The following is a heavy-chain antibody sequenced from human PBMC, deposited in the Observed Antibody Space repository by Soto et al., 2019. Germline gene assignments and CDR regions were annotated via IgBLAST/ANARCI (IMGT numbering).Heavy chain of an antibody. D-gene: IGHD6-13*01. CDR1: GFTFSSYG. J-gene: IGHJ1*01. Sequence: GESLKISCAASGFTFSSYGMHWVRQAPGKGLEWVAVIWYDGSNKYYADSVKGRFTISRDNSKNTLYLQMNSLRAEDTAVYYCARDGSSSSWHQYFQHWGQGTLVTVSS. CDR2: IWYDGSNK. V-gene: IGHV3-33*01. CDR3: ARDGSSSSWHQYFQH.